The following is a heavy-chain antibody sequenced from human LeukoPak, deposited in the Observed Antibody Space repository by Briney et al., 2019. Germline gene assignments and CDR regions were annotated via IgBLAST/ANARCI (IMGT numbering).Heavy chain of an antibody. Sequence: ASVKVSCKASGYTFTSYDINWVRQAPGQGLEWMGWISAYNGNTNYAQKLQGRVTMTTDTTTSTAYMELRSLRSDDTAVYYCARKYCSGGSCYVDPNYYYYMDVWGKGTTVTVSS. CDR3: ARKYCSGGSCYVDPNYYYYMDV. CDR2: ISAYNGNT. CDR1: GYTFTSYD. D-gene: IGHD2-15*01. V-gene: IGHV1-18*01. J-gene: IGHJ6*03.